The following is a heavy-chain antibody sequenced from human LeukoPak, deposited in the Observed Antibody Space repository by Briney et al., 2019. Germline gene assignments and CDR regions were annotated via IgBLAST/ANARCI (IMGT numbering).Heavy chain of an antibody. J-gene: IGHJ6*04. V-gene: IGHV4-31*03. Sequence: PSETLSLTCTVSGGSISSGGYYWSWIRQHPGKGLEWIGYIYYSGSTYYNPSLKSRVTISVDTSKNQFSLKLSSVTAADTAVYYCARIPTGPLWFGDPPRMDVWGKGTTVTVSS. D-gene: IGHD3-10*01. CDR1: GGSISSGGYY. CDR3: ARIPTGPLWFGDPPRMDV. CDR2: IYYSGST.